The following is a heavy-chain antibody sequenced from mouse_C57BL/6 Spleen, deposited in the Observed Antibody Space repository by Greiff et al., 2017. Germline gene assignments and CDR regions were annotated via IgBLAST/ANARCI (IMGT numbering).Heavy chain of an antibody. V-gene: IGHV1-64*01. J-gene: IGHJ2*01. CDR1: GYTFTSYW. D-gene: IGHD1-1*01. Sequence: QVQLQQPGAELVKPGASVKLSCKASGYTFTSYWMHWVKQRPGQGLEWIGMIHPNSGSTNYNEKFKSKATLTVDKSSSTAYMQLSSLTSEDSAVYYCAREGYYGSFDYWGQGTTLTVSS. CDR2: IHPNSGST. CDR3: AREGYYGSFDY.